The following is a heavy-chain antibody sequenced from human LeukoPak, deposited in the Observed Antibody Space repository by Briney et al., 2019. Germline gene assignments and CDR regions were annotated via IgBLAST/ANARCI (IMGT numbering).Heavy chain of an antibody. J-gene: IGHJ6*02. CDR3: ARDRVEVTISMLGGVKRTVTDYYGMDV. V-gene: IGHV3-53*01. CDR1: GFTVSNNH. D-gene: IGHD3-10*01. CDR2: TYSDGTT. Sequence: GGSLRLSCGASGFTVSNNHMSWVRQAPGKGLEWVSITYSDGTTYYADSVKGRFTISRDNSRNTLYVQMNSLRAEDTAVYFCARDRVEVTISMLGGVKRTVTDYYGMDVWGQGTTVTVSS.